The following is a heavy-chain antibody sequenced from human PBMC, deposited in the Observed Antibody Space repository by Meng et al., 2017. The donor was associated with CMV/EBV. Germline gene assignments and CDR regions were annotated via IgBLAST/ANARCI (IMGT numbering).Heavy chain of an antibody. CDR3: ASSVYYDFWSGSQTFDY. CDR1: GGSFSSYY. CDR2: IYYSGST. V-gene: IGHV4-59*01. Sequence: VQFEGLGPGLVNPLETLSLTCPVHGGSFSSYYWSLIRQPPGKGLEWIGYIYYSGSTNYNPSLKSRVTISVDTSKNQFSLKLSSVTAADTAVYYCASSVYYDFWSGSQTFDYWGQGTLVTVSS. D-gene: IGHD3-3*01. J-gene: IGHJ4*02.